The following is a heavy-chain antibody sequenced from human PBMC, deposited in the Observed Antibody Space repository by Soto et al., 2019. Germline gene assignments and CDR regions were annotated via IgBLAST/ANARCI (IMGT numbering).Heavy chain of an antibody. CDR2: INPMFGTA. CDR3: ASGIQLWLRRINNGYSG. CDR1: GGTFSTYA. D-gene: IGHD5-18*01. Sequence: QVQLVQSGAAVKKPESSVKVSCKAPGGTFSTYAISWVRQAPGQGLEWMGGINPMFGTANYAQRFQDRVTITAGESTNTVYMELSSLGSEDTAVYFCASGIQLWLRRINNGYSGWGQGTLVTVSS. J-gene: IGHJ4*02. V-gene: IGHV1-69*12.